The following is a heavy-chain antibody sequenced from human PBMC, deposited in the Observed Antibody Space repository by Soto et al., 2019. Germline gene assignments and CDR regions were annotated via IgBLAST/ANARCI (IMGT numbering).Heavy chain of an antibody. CDR1: GGSISSSSYY. J-gene: IGHJ6*02. V-gene: IGHV4-39*01. D-gene: IGHD2-2*01. CDR2: IYYSGST. Sequence: KPSETLSLTCTVSGGSISSSSYYWGWIRQPPGKGLEWIGSIYYSGSTYYNPSLKSRVTISVDTSKNQFSLKLSSVTAADTAVYYCHIVVVVPAAQLNYYYYGMDVWGQGTTVTVSS. CDR3: HIVVVVPAAQLNYYYYGMDV.